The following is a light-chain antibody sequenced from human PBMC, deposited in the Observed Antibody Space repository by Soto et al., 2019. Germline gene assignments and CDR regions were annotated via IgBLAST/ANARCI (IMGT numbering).Light chain of an antibody. CDR2: CAS. V-gene: IGKV3-20*01. J-gene: IGKJ2*01. CDR1: QSVSSSY. Sequence: EIVLTQSPGTLSLSPGERATLSCRASQSVSSSYLAWYQQNPGQAPRLLIYCASSRATGIPDRFSGSGSGTDFTLSISRLEPEDFAVYYCQQYGRSPYTFGQGTKLEIK. CDR3: QQYGRSPYT.